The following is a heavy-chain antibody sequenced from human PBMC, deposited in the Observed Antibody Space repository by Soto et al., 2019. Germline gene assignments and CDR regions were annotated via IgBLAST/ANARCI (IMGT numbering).Heavy chain of an antibody. D-gene: IGHD2-2*03. Sequence: GASVKVSWKASGYTFTSYDINWVRQATGQGLEWMGWMNPNSGNTGYAQKFQGRVTMTRNTSISTAYMELSSLRSEDTAVYYCARGAMDIVVLPPRYYMHVPGKATTVTVSS. CDR3: ARGAMDIVVLPPRYYMHV. V-gene: IGHV1-8*01. CDR2: MNPNSGNT. CDR1: GYTFTSYD. J-gene: IGHJ6*03.